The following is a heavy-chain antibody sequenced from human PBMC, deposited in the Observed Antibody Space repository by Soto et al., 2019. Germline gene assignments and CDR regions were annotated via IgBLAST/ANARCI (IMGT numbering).Heavy chain of an antibody. Sequence: PGGSLRLPCAASGLTFSGYWMHWVRQVPGKGLVWVSRINSDGSSRSYADSVKGRFTISRDNAKNTLHLQMNSLRAEDTAVYYCARVGLGAFDAFDVWGQGTLVTVSS. CDR3: ARVGLGAFDAFDV. V-gene: IGHV3-74*01. J-gene: IGHJ3*01. CDR2: INSDGSSR. CDR1: GLTFSGYW. D-gene: IGHD1-26*01.